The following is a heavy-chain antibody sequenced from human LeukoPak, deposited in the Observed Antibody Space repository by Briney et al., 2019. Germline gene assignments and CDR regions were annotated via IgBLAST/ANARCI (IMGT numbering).Heavy chain of an antibody. CDR3: ARVYYSSSYDYWYFDL. CDR2: IYYSGST. CDR1: GGSLSSSSYY. D-gene: IGHD6-13*01. Sequence: SETLSLTCTVSGGSLSSSSYYWSWIRQPPGKGLEWIGYIYYSGSTNYNPSLKSRVTISVDTSKKQLSLKLSSVTAADTAVYYCARVYYSSSYDYWYFDLWGRGTLVTVSS. V-gene: IGHV4-61*01. J-gene: IGHJ2*01.